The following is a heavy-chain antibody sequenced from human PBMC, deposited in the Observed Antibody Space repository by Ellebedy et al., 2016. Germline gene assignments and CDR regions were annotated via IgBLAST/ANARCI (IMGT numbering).Heavy chain of an antibody. V-gene: IGHV3-23*01. CDR2: ISGSGGST. CDR1: GFTFSSYA. Sequence: GGSLRLXXAASGFTFSSYAMSWVRQAPGKGLEWVSAISGSGGSTYYADSVKGRFTISRDNSKNTLYLQMNSLRAEDTAVYYCAKDLWELPMGEFDYWGQGTLVTVSS. CDR3: AKDLWELPMGEFDY. D-gene: IGHD1-26*01. J-gene: IGHJ4*02.